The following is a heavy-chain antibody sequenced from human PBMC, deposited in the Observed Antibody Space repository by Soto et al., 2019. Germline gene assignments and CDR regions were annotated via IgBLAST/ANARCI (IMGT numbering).Heavy chain of an antibody. Sequence: KTSETLSLTCTVSGGSISSGDYYWSWIRQPPGKGLEWIGYIYYSGSTYYNPSLKSRVTISVDTSKNQFSLKLSSVTAADTAVYYCAIFPPRGAFDIWGQGTMVTVSS. CDR3: AIFPPRGAFDI. D-gene: IGHD3-3*01. J-gene: IGHJ3*02. CDR2: IYYSGST. V-gene: IGHV4-30-4*01. CDR1: GGSISSGDYY.